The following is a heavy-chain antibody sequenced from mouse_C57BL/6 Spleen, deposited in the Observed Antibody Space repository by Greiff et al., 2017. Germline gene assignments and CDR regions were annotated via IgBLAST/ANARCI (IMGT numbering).Heavy chain of an antibody. CDR2: ISSGGDYI. CDR1: GFTFSSYS. CDR3: TSGTTMVTTGGFFDY. D-gene: IGHD2-2*01. Sequence: EVKVVESGEGLVKPGGSLKLSCAASGFTFSSYSMSWVHQTPEKRLEWVAYISSGGDYIYYADTVKGRDTLTRDKARNPPYLQMSILNSEDTAMYYCTSGTTMVTTGGFFDYWGQGTTLTVSS. J-gene: IGHJ2*01. V-gene: IGHV5-9-1*02.